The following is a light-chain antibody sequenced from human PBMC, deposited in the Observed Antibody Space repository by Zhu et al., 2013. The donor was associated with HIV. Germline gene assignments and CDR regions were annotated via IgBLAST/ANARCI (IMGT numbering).Light chain of an antibody. Sequence: EIVLTQSPVTLSLSPGERATLSCRASQSVANSLAWYQQKPGQAPRLVIYDASRRATGIPARFSGSGSGTDFTLTISRLEPDDSAVYFCQQYGDSPPWTFGQGTKVEIK. CDR1: QSVANS. V-gene: IGKV3-20*01. J-gene: IGKJ1*01. CDR3: QQYGDSPPWT. CDR2: DAS.